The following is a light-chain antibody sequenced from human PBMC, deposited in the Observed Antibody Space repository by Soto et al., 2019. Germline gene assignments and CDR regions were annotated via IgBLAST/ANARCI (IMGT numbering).Light chain of an antibody. CDR3: KKSSSTPTT. CDR2: AAS. V-gene: IGKV1-39*01. CDR1: QSISSY. J-gene: IGKJ5*01. Sequence: DIQMTQSPSSLSASVGDRVTITCRASQSISSYLNWYQQKPGKAPKLLIYAASSLQSGVPSRFSGSGSGTDFTLTISSLQPEDFATYYCKKSSSTPTTFGQGHDWRLN.